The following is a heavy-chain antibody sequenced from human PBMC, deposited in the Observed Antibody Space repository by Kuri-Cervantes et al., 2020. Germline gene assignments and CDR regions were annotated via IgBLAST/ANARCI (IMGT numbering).Heavy chain of an antibody. CDR2: ISYDGSNK. D-gene: IGHD4-23*01. V-gene: IGHV3-30*03. CDR1: GFTFSSYG. Sequence: LSLTCAASGFTFSSYGMHWVRQAPGKGLEWVAAISYDGSNKYYADSVKGRFTISRDNSKNTLYLQMNSLRAEDTAVYYCASVVTPLYAFDIWGQGTMVTVSS. CDR3: ASVVTPLYAFDI. J-gene: IGHJ3*02.